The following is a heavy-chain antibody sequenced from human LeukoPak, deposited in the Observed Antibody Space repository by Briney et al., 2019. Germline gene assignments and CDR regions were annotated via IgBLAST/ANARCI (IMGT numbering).Heavy chain of an antibody. J-gene: IGHJ4*02. CDR3: ARESGSSWYGPYYFDY. CDR1: GGSISSYY. D-gene: IGHD6-13*01. CDR2: IYTSGST. Sequence: PSETLSLTCTVSGGSISSYYWSWIRQPAGKGLEWIGRIYTSGSTNHNPSLKSRVTMSVDTSKNQFSLKLSSVTAADTAVYYCARESGSSWYGPYYFDYWGQGTLVTVSS. V-gene: IGHV4-4*07.